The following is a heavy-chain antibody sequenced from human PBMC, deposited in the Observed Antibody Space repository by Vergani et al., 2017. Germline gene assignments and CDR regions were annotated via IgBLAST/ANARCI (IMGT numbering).Heavy chain of an antibody. Sequence: QVQLQESGPGLVKPSETLSLTCTVSGGSISSYYWSWIRQPPGKGLEWIGYIYYSGSTNYNPSLKSRVTISVDTSKNQFSLKLSSVTAADTAVYYCARDERLGFGELLSRYYYYGMDVWGQGTTVTVSS. CDR3: ARDERLGFGELLSRYYYYGMDV. D-gene: IGHD3-10*01. CDR2: IYYSGST. CDR1: GGSISSYY. J-gene: IGHJ6*02. V-gene: IGHV4-59*01.